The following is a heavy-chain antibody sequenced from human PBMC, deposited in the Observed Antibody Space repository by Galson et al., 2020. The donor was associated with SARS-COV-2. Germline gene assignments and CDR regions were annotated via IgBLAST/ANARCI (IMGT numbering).Heavy chain of an antibody. CDR2: INPNNGDT. V-gene: IGHV1-2*02. D-gene: IGHD5-18*01. Sequence: ASVKVSCKASGYTFTGYYMHWVRQAPGQGLEWMGWINPNNGDTVYAQTFQGRITMTRDTSISTAYMELSNLRSDDTAVYFCAREGIQLWSYSGFDFWDHGTLVTVSS. J-gene: IGHJ4*01. CDR3: AREGIQLWSYSGFDF. CDR1: GYTFTGYY.